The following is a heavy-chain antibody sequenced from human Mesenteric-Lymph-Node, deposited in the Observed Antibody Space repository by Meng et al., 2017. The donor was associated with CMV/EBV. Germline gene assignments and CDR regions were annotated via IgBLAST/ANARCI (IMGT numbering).Heavy chain of an antibody. CDR3: VREWSAFDY. V-gene: IGHV4-59*01. Sequence: GSLRLSCTVSGGSISTYYWSWIRQPPGKGLEWIAYIHYSGSTSYNPSLNSRVSISVDTSKNQFSLKLNSVTAADTAVYYCVREWSAFDYWGQGRLVTSPQ. CDR1: GGSISTYY. D-gene: IGHD2-15*01. CDR2: IHYSGST. J-gene: IGHJ4*02.